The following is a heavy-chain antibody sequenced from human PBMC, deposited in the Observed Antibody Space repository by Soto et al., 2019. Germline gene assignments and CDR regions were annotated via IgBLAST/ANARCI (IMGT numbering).Heavy chain of an antibody. V-gene: IGHV3-64*02. CDR2: ISNNGGST. J-gene: IGHJ6*02. D-gene: IGHD6-19*01. CDR3: ARDRHSSGWYFGMDV. CDR1: GFTFRSYA. Sequence: GGSLRLSCAASGFTFRSYAMHWVRQAPGKGLEYVSGISNNGGSTYYADSVKGRFTISRDNSKNTLYLQMGSLRAEGMAVYYCARDRHSSGWYFGMDVWGQGTTVTVSS.